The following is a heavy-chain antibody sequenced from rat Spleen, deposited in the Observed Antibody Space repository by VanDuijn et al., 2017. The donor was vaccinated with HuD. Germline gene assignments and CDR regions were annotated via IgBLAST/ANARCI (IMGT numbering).Heavy chain of an antibody. CDR3: AARNYYSSY. CDR1: GFTFSSYG. CDR2: IYYDSSKL. V-gene: IGHV5-50*01. D-gene: IGHD1-2*01. Sequence: EVQLVESGGGLVQPGRSLKLSCAASGFTFSSYGMHWIRQAPKKGLEWIAMIYYDSSKLYYADTVKGRFTISRDNSKNTLYLEMNSLRSEDTAMYYCAARNYYSSYWAQGTLVTVSS. J-gene: IGHJ3*01.